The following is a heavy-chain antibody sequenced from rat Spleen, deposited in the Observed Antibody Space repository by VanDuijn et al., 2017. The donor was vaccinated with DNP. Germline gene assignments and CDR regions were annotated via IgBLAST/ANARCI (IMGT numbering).Heavy chain of an antibody. Sequence: EVQLVESGGGLVQPGRSLKLSCAASGFTFSSYVMHWFRQAPENGIEWLAYINTDSSNTHYAETVKGRFTISRDNAKSTLYLQMNSLRSEDTATYYCARHHNNLYYFDYWGQGTLVTVSS. V-gene: IGHV5-43*01. J-gene: IGHJ3*01. D-gene: IGHD1-1*01. CDR3: ARHHNNLYYFDY. CDR1: GFTFSSYV. CDR2: INTDSSNT.